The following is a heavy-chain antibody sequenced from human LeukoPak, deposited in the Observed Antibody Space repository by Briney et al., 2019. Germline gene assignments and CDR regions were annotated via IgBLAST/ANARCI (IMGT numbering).Heavy chain of an antibody. CDR3: ARRTVAKNWFDP. Sequence: PGGSLRLSCAAPGFTFSSYWMSWVRQAPGKGLEWVANIKQDGSEKYYVDSVKGRFTISRDHAKNSLYLQMNSLRAEDTAVYYCARRTVAKNWFDPWGQGTLVTVSS. CDR1: GFTFSSYW. D-gene: IGHD4-23*01. V-gene: IGHV3-7*01. CDR2: IKQDGSEK. J-gene: IGHJ5*02.